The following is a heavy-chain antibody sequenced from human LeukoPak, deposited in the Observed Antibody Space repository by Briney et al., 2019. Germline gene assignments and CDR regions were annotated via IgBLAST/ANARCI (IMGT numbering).Heavy chain of an antibody. CDR1: GFNVSNNY. CDR3: ARDLGSNVDY. Sequence: GGSLRLSCAASGFNVSNNYMTWVRQAPGKGLEWVSLIYSSGSTYYADSVKGRFTISRDNAKNSLYLQMNSLRAEDTAVYYCARDLGSNVDYWGQGTLVTVSS. V-gene: IGHV3-53*01. CDR2: IYSSGST. D-gene: IGHD4-11*01. J-gene: IGHJ4*02.